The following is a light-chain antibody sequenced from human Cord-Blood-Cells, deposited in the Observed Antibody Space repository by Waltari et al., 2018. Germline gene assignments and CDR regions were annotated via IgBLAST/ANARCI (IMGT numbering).Light chain of an antibody. J-gene: IGKJ1*01. CDR2: GAS. CDR3: QQYGSSRT. V-gene: IGKV3-20*01. CDR1: QSVSSSY. Sequence: EIVLTQSPGILSLSTGERATFSCRASQSVSSSYLAWYQQKPGQAPRLLIYGASSRATGIPDRFIGSGSGTDFTLTISRLEPEDFAVYYCQQYGSSRTFGQGTKVEIK.